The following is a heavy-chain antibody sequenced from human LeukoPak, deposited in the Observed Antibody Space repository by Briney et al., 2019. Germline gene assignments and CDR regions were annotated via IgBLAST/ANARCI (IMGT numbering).Heavy chain of an antibody. Sequence: SGTVSLTCAVSGGSISSSNWWSWVRQPPGKGLEWIGYIYYSGSTNYNPSLKSRVTILVDTSKNQFSLKLSSVTAADTAVYYCARSPVVVTDYYYYMDVWGKGTTVTVSS. CDR2: IYYSGST. CDR3: ARSPVVVTDYYYYMDV. V-gene: IGHV4-4*02. D-gene: IGHD2-21*01. CDR1: GGSISSSNW. J-gene: IGHJ6*03.